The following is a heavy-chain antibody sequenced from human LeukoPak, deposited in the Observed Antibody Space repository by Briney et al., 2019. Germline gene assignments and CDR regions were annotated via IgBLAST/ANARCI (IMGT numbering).Heavy chain of an antibody. Sequence: SETLSLTCTVPGGSISSYYWSWIRQPPGKGLEWIGYIYYSGSTNYNPSLKSRVTISVDTSKNQFSLKLSSVTAADTAVYYCARLERGDYVGYFDYWGQGTLVTVSS. J-gene: IGHJ4*02. CDR2: IYYSGST. V-gene: IGHV4-59*08. D-gene: IGHD4-17*01. CDR3: ARLERGDYVGYFDY. CDR1: GGSISSYY.